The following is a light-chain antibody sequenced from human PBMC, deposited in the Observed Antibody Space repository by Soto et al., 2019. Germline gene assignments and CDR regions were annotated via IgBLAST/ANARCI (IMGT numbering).Light chain of an antibody. Sequence: EIVLTQSPGTLSLSPGERATLSCRASQSVSSNYLAWYQQKPCQAPRLLIYGASSRATGIPDRFSGSGSGTDFNFNISRLEPEDLAVYYCQQYGSSPLTFGGGTKVEIK. CDR3: QQYGSSPLT. J-gene: IGKJ4*01. CDR1: QSVSSNY. V-gene: IGKV3-20*01. CDR2: GAS.